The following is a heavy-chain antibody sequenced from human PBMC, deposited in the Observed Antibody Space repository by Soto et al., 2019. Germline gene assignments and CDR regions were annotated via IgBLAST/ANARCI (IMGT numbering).Heavy chain of an antibody. CDR3: ARKSYDFWSGPLNYYYYYGMDV. Sequence: GGSLRLSCAASGFTFSSYAMSWVRQAPGKGLEWVSSISGSGGSTYYADSVKGRFTISGDKSKNTLYLQMNSLRAEDTAVYYCARKSYDFWSGPLNYYYYYGMDVWGQGTTVTVSS. V-gene: IGHV3-23*01. CDR2: ISGSGGST. D-gene: IGHD3-3*01. J-gene: IGHJ6*02. CDR1: GFTFSSYA.